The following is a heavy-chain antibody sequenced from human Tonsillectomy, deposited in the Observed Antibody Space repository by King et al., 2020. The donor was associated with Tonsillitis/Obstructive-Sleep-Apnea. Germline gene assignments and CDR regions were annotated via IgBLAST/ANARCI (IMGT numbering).Heavy chain of an antibody. D-gene: IGHD3-10*01. Sequence: VQLVESGGGLVKPGGSLRLSCAASGFTFSNAWMTWVRQAPGKGLEWVGRIKSKSEGETTDYAAPVKGRFTISREDTKNTLYLQMNSLKTEDTAVYYCNDWGASGSYYPWGQGTLRTVSS. J-gene: IGHJ5*02. CDR3: NDWGASGSYYP. CDR1: GFTFSNAW. CDR2: IKSKSEGETT. V-gene: IGHV3-15*01.